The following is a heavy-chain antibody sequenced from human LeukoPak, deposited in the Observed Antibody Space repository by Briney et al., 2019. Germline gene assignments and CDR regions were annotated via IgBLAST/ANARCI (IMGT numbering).Heavy chain of an antibody. J-gene: IGHJ5*02. V-gene: IGHV3-23*01. CDR1: GFTFSSYA. D-gene: IGHD3-10*01. CDR2: ISGSGGST. CDR3: AKVTGEVLLWFGVPVNWFDP. Sequence: GGSLRLSCAASGFTFSSYAMSWVRQAPGKGLEWVSAISGSGGSTYYADSVKGRFTISRDNSKNTLYLQMNSLRAEDTAVYYCAKVTGEVLLWFGVPVNWFDPRGQGTLVTVSS.